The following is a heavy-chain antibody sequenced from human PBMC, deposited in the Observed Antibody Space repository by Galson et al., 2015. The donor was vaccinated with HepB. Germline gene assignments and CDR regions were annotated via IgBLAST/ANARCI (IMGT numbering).Heavy chain of an antibody. CDR3: VRGSILRYFDC. V-gene: IGHV4-61*02. D-gene: IGHD4-17*01. J-gene: IGHJ4*02. Sequence: TLSLTCTVSGGSITIGSYYWSWIRQPAGKGLEWIGRIYTSGNTDYNPSLKSRVTMSVDTSKNQFSLRLTSVTAADTAVYYCVRGSILRYFDCWGQGTLVTVSS. CDR2: IYTSGNT. CDR1: GGSITIGSYY.